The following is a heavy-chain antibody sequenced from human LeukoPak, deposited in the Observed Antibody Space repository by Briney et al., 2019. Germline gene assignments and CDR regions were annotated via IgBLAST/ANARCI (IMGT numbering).Heavy chain of an antibody. CDR1: GYTFTGYY. CDR3: ARAWYYYDSSGYYYGDY. Sequence: ASVKVSCKASGYTFTGYYMHWVRQAPGQGLEWMGWISAYNGNTNYAQKLQGRVTMTTDTSTSTAYMELRSLRSDDTAVYYCARAWYYYDSSGYYYGDYWGQGTLVTVSS. D-gene: IGHD3-22*01. V-gene: IGHV1-18*04. CDR2: ISAYNGNT. J-gene: IGHJ4*02.